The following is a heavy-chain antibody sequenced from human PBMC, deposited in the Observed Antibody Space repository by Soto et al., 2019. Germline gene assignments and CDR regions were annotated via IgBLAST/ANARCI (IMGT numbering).Heavy chain of an antibody. CDR1: GGSISSGDYY. D-gene: IGHD3-3*01. J-gene: IGHJ4*02. CDR3: ARAPIFGVVQSFDY. V-gene: IGHV4-30-4*01. Sequence: QVQLQESGPGLVKPSQTLSLTCTVSGGSISSGDYYWSWIRQPPGKGLEWIGYIYYSGSTYYNPSLKSRVTLSVDTSKNQFSLKLSSVTAEDTAVYYCARAPIFGVVQSFDYWGQGTLVTVSS. CDR2: IYYSGST.